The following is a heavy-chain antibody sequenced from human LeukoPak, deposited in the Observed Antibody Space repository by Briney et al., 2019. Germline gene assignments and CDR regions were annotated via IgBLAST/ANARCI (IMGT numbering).Heavy chain of an antibody. V-gene: IGHV4-59*08. CDR1: GGSISSYY. J-gene: IGHJ5*02. Sequence: SETLSLTCTVSGGSISSYYWSWIRQPPGKGLEWIGYISYSGSTNYNPSLKSRVTISVDTSKNQFSLKLTSVTAADTAVYYCARHSICFDPWGQGTLVTVST. CDR2: ISYSGST. CDR3: ARHSICFDP.